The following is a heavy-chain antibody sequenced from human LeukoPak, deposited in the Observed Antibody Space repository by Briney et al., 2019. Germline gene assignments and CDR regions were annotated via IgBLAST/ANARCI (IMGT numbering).Heavy chain of an antibody. Sequence: SVKVSCKASGGTSSSYAISWVRQAPGQGLEWMGGIIPIFGTANYAQKFQGRVTITADESTSTAYMELSSLRSEDTAVYYCARAYCGGDCYPIYYYMDVWGKGTTVTVSS. CDR2: IIPIFGTA. CDR3: ARAYCGGDCYPIYYYMDV. J-gene: IGHJ6*03. CDR1: GGTSSSYA. V-gene: IGHV1-69*01. D-gene: IGHD2-21*01.